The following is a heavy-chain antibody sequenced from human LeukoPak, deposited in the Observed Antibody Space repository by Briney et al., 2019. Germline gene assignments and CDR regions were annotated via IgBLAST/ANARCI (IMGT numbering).Heavy chain of an antibody. CDR2: INGDGSST. Sequence: PGGSLRLSCAASGFTFSSYWMHWVRQAPGKGLVWVSRINGDGSSTSYADSVKGRFTISRDNAKNTLYLQMNSLRAEDTAVYYCARAYYDILTGYHDAFDICGQGTMVTVSS. J-gene: IGHJ3*02. CDR1: GFTFSSYW. V-gene: IGHV3-74*01. CDR3: ARAYYDILTGYHDAFDI. D-gene: IGHD3-9*01.